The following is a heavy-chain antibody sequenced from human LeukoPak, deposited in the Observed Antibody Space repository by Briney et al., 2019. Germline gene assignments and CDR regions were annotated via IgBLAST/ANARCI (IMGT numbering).Heavy chain of an antibody. CDR1: GGSISSYY. V-gene: IGHV4-59*12. D-gene: IGHD6-13*01. Sequence: SETLSLTCTVSGGSISSYYWSWIRQPPGKGLEWIGYIYYSGSTNYNPSLKSRVTISVDTSKNQFSLKLSSVTAADTAVYYCARGPSRPKYYYGMDVWGQGTTVTVSS. CDR3: ARGPSRPKYYYGMDV. CDR2: IYYSGST. J-gene: IGHJ6*02.